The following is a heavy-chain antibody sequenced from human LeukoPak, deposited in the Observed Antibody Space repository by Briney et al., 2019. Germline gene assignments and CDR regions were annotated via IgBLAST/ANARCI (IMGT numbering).Heavy chain of an antibody. CDR1: GFTFSSYG. Sequence: GGSLRLSCAASGFTFSSYGMHWVRQAPGKGLEWVAVIWYDGSNKYDADSVKGRFTISRDNSKNTLYLQMNSLRAEDTAVYYCAKDPDYGDYYFDYWGQGTLVTVSS. J-gene: IGHJ4*02. V-gene: IGHV3-33*06. CDR3: AKDPDYGDYYFDY. CDR2: IWYDGSNK. D-gene: IGHD4-17*01.